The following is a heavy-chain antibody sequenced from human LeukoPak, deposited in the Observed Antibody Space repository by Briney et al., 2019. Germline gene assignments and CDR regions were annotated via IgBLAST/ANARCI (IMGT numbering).Heavy chain of an antibody. V-gene: IGHV3-30*04. Sequence: PGRSLRLSCAASGFIFSSYAMHWVRQAPGKGLEWVAVISYDGSNKYYADSVKGRFTISRDNSKNTLYLQMNSLRAEDTAVYYCASIRYSSGWELDAFDIWGQGTMVTVSS. J-gene: IGHJ3*02. CDR1: GFIFSSYA. CDR2: ISYDGSNK. D-gene: IGHD6-19*01. CDR3: ASIRYSSGWELDAFDI.